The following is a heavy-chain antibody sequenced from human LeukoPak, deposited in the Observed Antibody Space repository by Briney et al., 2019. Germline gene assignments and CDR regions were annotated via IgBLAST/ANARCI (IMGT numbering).Heavy chain of an antibody. Sequence: TGGSLRFSSAASGFTFSSYAVSWGRQAPGKGLEWVSGISGSGGSTYYADSVKGRFTISRDNSKNTLYLQMNSLRAEDAAVYYCSRRRCGPDYWGQGTLLTVSS. D-gene: IGHD2-21*01. J-gene: IGHJ4*02. CDR2: ISGSGGST. CDR1: GFTFSSYA. CDR3: SRRRCGPDY. V-gene: IGHV3-23*01.